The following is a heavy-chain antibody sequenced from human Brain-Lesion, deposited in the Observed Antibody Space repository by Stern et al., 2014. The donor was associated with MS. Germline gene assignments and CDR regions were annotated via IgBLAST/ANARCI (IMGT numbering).Heavy chain of an antibody. CDR3: AGEEDIRYCSGGSCTGNWFDP. CDR1: GGSVSSTSYA. V-gene: IGHV4-39*01. CDR2: IYFSGNP. D-gene: IGHD2-15*01. Sequence: QVQLQESGPGLVKPSETLSLTCTVAGGSVSSTSYAWAWIRQPPGKGLEWIGTIYFSGNPHYSPSHKSRLTISLAPSKNQFSRELGFVTAADTAVYYCAGEEDIRYCSGGSCTGNWFDPWGQGTLVTVSS. J-gene: IGHJ5*02.